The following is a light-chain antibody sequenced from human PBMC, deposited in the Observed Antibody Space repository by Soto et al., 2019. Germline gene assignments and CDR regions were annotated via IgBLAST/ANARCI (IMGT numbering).Light chain of an antibody. J-gene: IGKJ1*01. CDR1: QGIDSY. Sequence: DIQMTQSPSSLSASVRDKVTITCRASQGIDSYLNWYQQRPGKAPKLLISAASRLQTGVPSRFSGSGSGTDFTRTINSLQPEDFATYYCQQSYTTPWTFGQGTKVEIK. CDR3: QQSYTTPWT. CDR2: AAS. V-gene: IGKV1-39*01.